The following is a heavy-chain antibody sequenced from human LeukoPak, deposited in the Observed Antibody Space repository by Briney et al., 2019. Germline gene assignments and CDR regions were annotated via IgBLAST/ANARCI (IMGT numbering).Heavy chain of an antibody. D-gene: IGHD3-22*01. CDR2: INTNTWNP. J-gene: IGHJ4*02. CDR1: GYTFTTYA. Sequence: GASVKVSCKASGYTFTTYAMNWVRQAPGQGLEWMGWINTNTWNPTYAQGFTGRFVFSLDTSVSTAYLQISSLKTGDTAVYYCARAAHDSGGYLRYYFDYWGQGTLVTVPS. CDR3: ARAAHDSGGYLRYYFDY. V-gene: IGHV7-4-1*02.